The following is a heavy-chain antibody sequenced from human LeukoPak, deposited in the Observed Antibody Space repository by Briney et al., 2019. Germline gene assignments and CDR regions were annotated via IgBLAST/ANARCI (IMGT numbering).Heavy chain of an antibody. V-gene: IGHV3-43D*03. Sequence: GGSLRLSCAASGFTFSSYAMTWVRQAPGKGLEWVSLISWDGGSTYYADSVKGRFTISRDNAKNSLYLQMNSLRAEDTALYYCAAGGGYDVFYYFDYWGQGTLVTVSS. CDR2: ISWDGGST. CDR3: AAGGGYDVFYYFDY. CDR1: GFTFSSYA. J-gene: IGHJ4*02. D-gene: IGHD5-12*01.